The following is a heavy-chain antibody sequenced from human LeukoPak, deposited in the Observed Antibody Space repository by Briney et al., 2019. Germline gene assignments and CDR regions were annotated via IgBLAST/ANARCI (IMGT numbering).Heavy chain of an antibody. CDR1: GGSISSSSYY. Sequence: PSETLSLTCTVSGGSISSSSYYWGWIRQPPRKGLEWIGSVYYTGASYYNPSLKSRVTISIDTSKKHFSLKLTSVTAADTAVYYCARGAPPQNWGQGTLVTVSS. CDR3: ARGAPPQN. CDR2: VYYTGAS. V-gene: IGHV4-39*07. J-gene: IGHJ4*02.